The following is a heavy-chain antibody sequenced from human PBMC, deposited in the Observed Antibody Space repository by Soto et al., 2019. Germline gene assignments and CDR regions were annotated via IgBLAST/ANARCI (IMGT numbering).Heavy chain of an antibody. D-gene: IGHD2-2*02. CDR1: GYSFTSYW. Sequence: GESLKISCKGSGYSFTSYWIGWVRQMPGKGLEWMGIIYPGDSDTRYSPSFQGQVTISADKSISTAYLQWSSPKASDTAMYYCARRACSSTSCYTFDYWGQGTLVTVSS. CDR3: ARRACSSTSCYTFDY. V-gene: IGHV5-51*01. CDR2: IYPGDSDT. J-gene: IGHJ4*02.